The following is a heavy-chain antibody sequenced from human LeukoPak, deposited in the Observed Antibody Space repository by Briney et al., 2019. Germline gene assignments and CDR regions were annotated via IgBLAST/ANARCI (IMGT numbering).Heavy chain of an antibody. CDR1: GFTFSSYG. CDR3: AKVGSGWYADF. V-gene: IGHV3-23*01. J-gene: IGHJ4*02. CDR2: ITSGGGST. Sequence: GGSLRLSCAASGFTFSSYGMNWARQAPGKGLEWVATITSGGGSTYYADSVKGRFTISRDNSKNTLYLHMNSLRAEDTALYYCAKVGSGWYADFWGQGTLVTVSS. D-gene: IGHD6-19*01.